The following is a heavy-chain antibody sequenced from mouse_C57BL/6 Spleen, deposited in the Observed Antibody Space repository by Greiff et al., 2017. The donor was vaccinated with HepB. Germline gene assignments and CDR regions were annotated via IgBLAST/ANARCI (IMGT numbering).Heavy chain of an antibody. V-gene: IGHV14-4*01. CDR1: GFNIKDDY. J-gene: IGHJ3*01. Sequence: VQLKESGAELVRPGASVKLSCTASGFNIKDDYMHWVKQRPEQGLEWIGWIDPENGDTEYASKFQGKATITADTSSNTAYLQLSSLTSEDTDVYYCTSGFAYWGQGTLVTVSA. CDR2: IDPENGDT. D-gene: IGHD3-1*01. CDR3: TSGFAY.